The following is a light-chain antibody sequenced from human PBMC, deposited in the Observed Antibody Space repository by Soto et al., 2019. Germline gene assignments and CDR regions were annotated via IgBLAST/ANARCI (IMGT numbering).Light chain of an antibody. CDR3: QQTFRAPDT. J-gene: IGKJ2*01. CDR1: QSISAY. CDR2: APS. V-gene: IGKV1-39*01. Sequence: DIQMTQSPSSLSASVGDRITITCRASQSISAYLNWYQHKPGKAPKLLIFAPSTLQTVVLSRFSGSGSGTHFTLTIRGLQPEDFATYYCQQTFRAPDTFAQGTKLEI.